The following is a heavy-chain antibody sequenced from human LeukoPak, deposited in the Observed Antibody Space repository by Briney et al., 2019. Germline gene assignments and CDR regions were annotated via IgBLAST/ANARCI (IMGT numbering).Heavy chain of an antibody. CDR3: ARRGYCSSTSCPMNGAFDI. CDR2: IYYSGST. CDR1: GGSISSYY. J-gene: IGHJ3*02. Sequence: PSETLSLTCTVSGGSISSYYWSWIRQPPGKGLGWIGYIYYSGSTNYNPSLKSRVTISVDTSKNQFSLKLSSVTAADTAVYYCARRGYCSSTSCPMNGAFDIWGQGTMVTVSS. D-gene: IGHD2-2*01. V-gene: IGHV4-59*08.